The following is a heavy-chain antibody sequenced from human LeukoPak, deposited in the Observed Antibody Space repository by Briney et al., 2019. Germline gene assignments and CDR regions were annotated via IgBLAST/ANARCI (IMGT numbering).Heavy chain of an antibody. Sequence: AGGSLRLSCAASGFTFDDYAMHWVRQAPGKGLEWVSGISWNSGSIGYADSVKGRFTISRDNAKNSLYLQMNSLRAEDTALYYCAKDIGVVVTYIDYWGQGTLVTVSS. V-gene: IGHV3-9*01. CDR1: GFTFDDYA. CDR2: ISWNSGSI. D-gene: IGHD2-21*02. CDR3: AKDIGVVVTYIDY. J-gene: IGHJ4*02.